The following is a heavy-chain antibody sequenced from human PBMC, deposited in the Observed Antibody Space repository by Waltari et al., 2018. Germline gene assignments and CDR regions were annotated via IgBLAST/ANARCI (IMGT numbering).Heavy chain of an antibody. V-gene: IGHV5-51*01. D-gene: IGHD3-9*01. CDR2: IYAGTSDV. CDR3: ARRGYESNTGFHFDS. J-gene: IGHJ4*02. Sequence: EVQLVQSGPEVKKPGESLKISCEGSGYRFVSYWIGWVRQVPGKGLEWMGIIYAGTSDVRYSPTFQGQVTISADKSINTAYLQWSSLKPSDTGMYFCARRGYESNTGFHFDSWGPGT. CDR1: GYRFVSYW.